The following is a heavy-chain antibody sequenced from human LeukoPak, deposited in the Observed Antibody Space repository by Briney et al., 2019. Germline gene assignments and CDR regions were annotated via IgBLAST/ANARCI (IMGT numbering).Heavy chain of an antibody. Sequence: GGSLRLSCAASGFTFSSYAMHWVRQAPGKGLEWVAIISYDAGDKYYADSVKGRFTISRDNSKNTLYLQMNNLRAEDTAVYHCARETEAFDYWGQGTLVTVSS. V-gene: IGHV3-30*04. CDR1: GFTFSSYA. CDR3: ARETEAFDY. D-gene: IGHD1-1*01. J-gene: IGHJ4*02. CDR2: ISYDAGDK.